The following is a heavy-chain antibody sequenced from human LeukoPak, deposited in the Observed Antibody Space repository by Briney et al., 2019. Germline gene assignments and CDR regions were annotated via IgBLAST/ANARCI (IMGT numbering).Heavy chain of an antibody. D-gene: IGHD1-26*01. CDR2: IQTSGYS. CDR1: GGSLSSNK. Sequence: PSETLSLTCTVSGGSLSSNKWSWVRQPAGKGLEWIGRIQTSGYSNYNPSLRGRVTMSVDTSKNQFSLKMTSVTAADTAVYYCTRGVVGATAFDYCGQGTLVTVFS. CDR3: TRGVVGATAFDY. J-gene: IGHJ4*02. V-gene: IGHV4-4*07.